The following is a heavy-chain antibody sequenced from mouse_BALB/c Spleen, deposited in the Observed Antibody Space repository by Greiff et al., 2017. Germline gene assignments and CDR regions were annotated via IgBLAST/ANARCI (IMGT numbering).Heavy chain of an antibody. D-gene: IGHD2-1*01. J-gene: IGHJ4*01. CDR3: ARRAIYYGNSYAMDY. Sequence: LVESGPELVKPGASVKVSCKASGYAFTSYNMYWVKQSHGKSLEWIGYIDPYNGGTSYNQKFKGKATLTVDKSSSTAYMHLNSLTSEDSAVYYCARRAIYYGNSYAMDYWGQGTSVTVSS. CDR2: IDPYNGGT. V-gene: IGHV1S135*01. CDR1: GYAFTSYN.